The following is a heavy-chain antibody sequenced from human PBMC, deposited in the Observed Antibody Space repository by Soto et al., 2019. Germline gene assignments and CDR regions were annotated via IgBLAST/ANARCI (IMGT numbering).Heavy chain of an antibody. Sequence: ASLKVSWEASCYGFASCGISWVRRAPGQGLEWMGWISAYNGNTNYAQKLQGRVTMTTDTSTSTAYMELRSLRSDDTAVYYCARGGIMITFGGVIVTTYFDYWGQGTLVTVSS. CDR3: ARGGIMITFGGVIVTTYFDY. J-gene: IGHJ4*02. CDR2: ISAYNGNT. CDR1: CYGFASCG. V-gene: IGHV1-18*01. D-gene: IGHD3-16*02.